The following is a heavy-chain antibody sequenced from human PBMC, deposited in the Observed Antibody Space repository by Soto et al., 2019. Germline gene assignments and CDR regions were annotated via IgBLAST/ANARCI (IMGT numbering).Heavy chain of an antibody. CDR3: ARVNYGDFGVDY. CDR1: GGSISSGDYY. CDR2: IYYSGST. J-gene: IGHJ4*02. Sequence: PSETLSLTCTVSGGSISSGDYYWSWIRQPPGKGLEWIGYIYYSGSTYYNPSLKSRVTISVDTSKNQFSLKLSSVTAADTAVYYCARVNYGDFGVDYWGQGTLVTVSS. D-gene: IGHD4-17*01. V-gene: IGHV4-30-4*01.